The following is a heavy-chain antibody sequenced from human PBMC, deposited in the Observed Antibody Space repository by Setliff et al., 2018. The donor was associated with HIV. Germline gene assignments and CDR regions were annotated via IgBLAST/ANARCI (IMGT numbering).Heavy chain of an antibody. J-gene: IGHJ2*01. CDR1: GGSFSGSS. Sequence: SETLSLTCAVYGGSFSGSSWSWIRQPPGRGLEWIGEISHSGTANYNPSLKSRVTLSLDTAKNRFSLNLKSVTDAETAVYFCARGLPDVRNGYDYGDWYFDLWCRGTLVTVSS. CDR2: ISHSGTA. CDR3: ARGLPDVRNGYDYGDWYFDL. D-gene: IGHD4-17*01. V-gene: IGHV4-34*01.